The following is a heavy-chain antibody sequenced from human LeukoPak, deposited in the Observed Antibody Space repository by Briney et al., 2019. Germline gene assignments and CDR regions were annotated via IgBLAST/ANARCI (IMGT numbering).Heavy chain of an antibody. D-gene: IGHD2-8*01. V-gene: IGHV3-23*01. CDR3: AKGGGYCTNGVCYHYFDY. CDR2: ISGSGGST. J-gene: IGHJ4*02. Sequence: GGSLRLSCAASGFTFSSYATSWVRQAPGKGLEWVSAISGSGGSTYYADSVKGRFTISRDNSKNTLYLQMNSLRAEDTAVYYCAKGGGYCTNGVCYHYFDYWGQGTLVTVSS. CDR1: GFTFSSYA.